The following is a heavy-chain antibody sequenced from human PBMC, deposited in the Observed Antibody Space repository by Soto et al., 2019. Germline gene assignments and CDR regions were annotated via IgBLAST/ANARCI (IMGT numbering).Heavy chain of an antibody. V-gene: IGHV4-59*02. CDR1: GASVSDYY. J-gene: IGHJ6*02. Sequence: SETLSLTCTVSGASVSDYYWTWIRQPEGNGLEWIGNIHNGGTANYNPSLRRRVTISVDTSKSQFSLSLRSVTAADTAVYYCARDDSGGFGSYYYYGMDVWGQGNSVTVSS. D-gene: IGHD2-8*02. CDR2: IHNGGTA. CDR3: ARDDSGGFGSYYYYGMDV.